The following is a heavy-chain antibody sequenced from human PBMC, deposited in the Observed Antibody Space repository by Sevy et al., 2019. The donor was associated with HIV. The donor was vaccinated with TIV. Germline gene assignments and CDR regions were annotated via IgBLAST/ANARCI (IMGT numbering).Heavy chain of an antibody. V-gene: IGHV3-15*01. CDR1: GLTFSNAW. CDR3: TTDYSQKGRSPTDYYYYYGMDV. Sequence: GGSLRLSCAASGLTFSNAWMSWVRQAPGKGLEWVGGIKSKTDGGTTDYAAPVKGRFTISRDDSKNTLYLQMNSLKTEDTAVYYCTTDYSQKGRSPTDYYYYYGMDVWGQGTTVTVSS. J-gene: IGHJ6*02. CDR2: IKSKTDGGTT. D-gene: IGHD2-21*01.